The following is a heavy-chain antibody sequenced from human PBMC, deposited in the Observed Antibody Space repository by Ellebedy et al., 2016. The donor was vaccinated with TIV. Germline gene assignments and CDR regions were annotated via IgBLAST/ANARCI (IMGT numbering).Heavy chain of an antibody. V-gene: IGHV3-33*01. CDR2: IWSDGNNK. CDR3: ATRAVPTTPKKYYLDY. Sequence: GESLKISXAASGFTFSSYGMHWVRQTPGKGLQWVAVIWSDGNNKYYAGSVKGRFTITRDNSKNTLYLQMDSLRAEDTAVYYCATRAVPTTPKKYYLDYWGQGTLVTVSS. CDR1: GFTFSSYG. J-gene: IGHJ4*02. D-gene: IGHD1-26*01.